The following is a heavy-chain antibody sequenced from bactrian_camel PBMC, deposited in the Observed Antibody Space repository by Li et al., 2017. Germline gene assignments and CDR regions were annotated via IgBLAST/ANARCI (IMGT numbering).Heavy chain of an antibody. CDR2: IDSDGDD. CDR1: GYLYATYK. J-gene: IGHJ4*01. V-gene: IGHV3S40*01. Sequence: DVQLVESGGGSVEAGGSLRLSCAASGYLYATYKMGWFRQSPGKRSEGIASIDSDGDDSYADSVKGRFTISKGDDKSSVYLQMDGPKPDDSAVYYCAWDHDTKTAVRFYDVPEFRYKGQGTQVTVS. D-gene: IGHD3*01.